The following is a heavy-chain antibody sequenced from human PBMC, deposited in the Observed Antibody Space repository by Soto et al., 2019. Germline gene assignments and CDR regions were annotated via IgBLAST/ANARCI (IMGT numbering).Heavy chain of an antibody. CDR1: GGSISKSNC. CDR2: IFHSGST. CDR3: AHRPIVGAAI. D-gene: IGHD1-26*01. J-gene: IGHJ4*02. V-gene: IGHV4-4*02. Sequence: KTSETLSLTCAGLGGSISKSNCWTWVRQPPGKGLDWIGEIFHSGSTNYNSSLMGRVTISVDKADNQFSLKLSSVTAADTAVYYCAHRPIVGAAIWGQGTLVTVSS.